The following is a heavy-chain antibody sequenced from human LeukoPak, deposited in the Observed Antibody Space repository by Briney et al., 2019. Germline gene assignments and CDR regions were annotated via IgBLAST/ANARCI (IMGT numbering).Heavy chain of an antibody. V-gene: IGHV4-59*01. CDR3: ARDGGFPMERYAFDI. CDR1: GGSLSSYY. J-gene: IGHJ3*02. D-gene: IGHD1-1*01. Sequence: SETLSLTCTVSGGSLSSYYWSWIRQPPGKGLEWIGYIYYSGSTNYNPSLKSRVTISVDTSKNQFSLKLSSVTDGDTAVYYCARDGGFPMERYAFDIWGQGTMVTVSS. CDR2: IYYSGST.